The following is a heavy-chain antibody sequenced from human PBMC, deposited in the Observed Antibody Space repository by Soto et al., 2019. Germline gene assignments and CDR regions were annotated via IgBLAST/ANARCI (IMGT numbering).Heavy chain of an antibody. CDR2: MFLGGST. V-gene: IGHV4-34*12. CDR1: GGSLSGYY. J-gene: IGHJ4*02. Sequence: QVQLQQWGAGLLKPSETLSLTCAVYGGSLSGYYWSWIRQPPGKGLEWIGEMFLGGSTNHSPSLKSRVTISVDTSRNQFSLELSSVTAADTAVYYCARPRYHSNTFYYYFDSWGQGTLVTVSS. D-gene: IGHD3-22*01. CDR3: ARPRYHSNTFYYYFDS.